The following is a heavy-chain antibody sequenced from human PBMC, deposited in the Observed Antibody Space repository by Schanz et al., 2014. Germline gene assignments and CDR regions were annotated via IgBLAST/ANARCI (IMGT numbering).Heavy chain of an antibody. CDR2: ISSSGSYI. CDR1: EFTFSSYK. CDR3: ARDSRPNYDVLTAYYSIDY. Sequence: EVQLVESGGGLVKPGGSLRLSCEASEFTFSSYKMNWVRQAPGKGLEWVSSISSSGSYIHYADSVKGRFTISRDNAKNTLYQQTNSLRAEDTAVYYCARDSRPNYDVLTAYYSIDYWGQGTLVTVSS. D-gene: IGHD3-9*01. J-gene: IGHJ4*02. V-gene: IGHV3-21*01.